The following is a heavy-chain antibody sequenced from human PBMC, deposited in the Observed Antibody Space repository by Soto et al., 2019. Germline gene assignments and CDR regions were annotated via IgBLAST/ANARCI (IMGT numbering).Heavy chain of an antibody. V-gene: IGHV3-23*01. Sequence: GGSLRLSCAASGFTFSSYAMSWVRQAPGKGLEWVSAISGSGGSTYYADSVKGRFTISRDNSKNTLYLQMNSLRAEDTAVYYCAKFDAPIGIAAAGFPGPVMDVWGQGTTVTVSS. CDR3: AKFDAPIGIAAAGFPGPVMDV. D-gene: IGHD6-13*01. CDR1: GFTFSSYA. J-gene: IGHJ6*02. CDR2: ISGSGGST.